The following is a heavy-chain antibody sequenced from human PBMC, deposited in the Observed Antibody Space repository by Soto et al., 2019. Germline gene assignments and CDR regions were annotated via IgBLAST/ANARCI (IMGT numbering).Heavy chain of an antibody. V-gene: IGHV3-33*01. Sequence: GGSLRLSCAASGFTFSSYGMHWVRQAPGKGLEWVAVIWYDGSNKYYGDSVKGRFTISRDNSKNTLYHQMNSLRAEDTAVYYCARTESSGYCFDNWGQGTLVTVSS. CDR3: ARTESSGYCFDN. CDR2: IWYDGSNK. CDR1: GFTFSSYG. J-gene: IGHJ4*02. D-gene: IGHD3-22*01.